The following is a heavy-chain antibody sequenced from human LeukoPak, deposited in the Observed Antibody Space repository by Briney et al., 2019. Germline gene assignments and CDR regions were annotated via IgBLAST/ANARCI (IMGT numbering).Heavy chain of an antibody. Sequence: GGSLRLSCAASGFSFSSYGMHWVRQAPGKGLEWVAVILYDGSNKYYEESVKGRFTISRDNSKNTLYLQMNSLRAEDTAVYYCARAPNKNWFDPWGQGTLVTVSS. J-gene: IGHJ5*02. D-gene: IGHD1/OR15-1a*01. CDR2: ILYDGSNK. CDR1: GFSFSSYG. CDR3: ARAPNKNWFDP. V-gene: IGHV3-30*03.